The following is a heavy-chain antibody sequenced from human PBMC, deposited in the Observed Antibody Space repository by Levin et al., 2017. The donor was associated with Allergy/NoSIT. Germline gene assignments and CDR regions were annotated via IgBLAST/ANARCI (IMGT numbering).Heavy chain of an antibody. CDR2: IYPGDSDT. CDR1: GYSFTSYW. CDR3: ARRGTRDYYYYMDV. D-gene: IGHD1-1*01. J-gene: IGHJ6*03. Sequence: KVSCQGSGYSFTSYWIGWVRQMPGKGLEWMGIIYPGDSDTRYSPSFQGQVTISADKSISTAYLQWSSLKASDTDIYYCARRGTRDYYYYMDVWGKGTTVTVSS. V-gene: IGHV5-51*01.